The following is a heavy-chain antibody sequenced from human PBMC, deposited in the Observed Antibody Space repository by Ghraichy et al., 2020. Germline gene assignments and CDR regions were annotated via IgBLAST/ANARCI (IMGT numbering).Heavy chain of an antibody. J-gene: IGHJ6*02. V-gene: IGHV3-23*01. Sequence: LSLTCAASGFTFSSYAMSWVRQAPGKGLEWVSAISGSGGSTYYADSVKGRFTISRDNSKNTLYLQMNSLRAEDTAVYYCAKVADILTGYYRYYYYYYGMDVWGQGTTVTVSS. CDR3: AKVADILTGYYRYYYYYYGMDV. D-gene: IGHD3-9*01. CDR2: ISGSGGST. CDR1: GFTFSSYA.